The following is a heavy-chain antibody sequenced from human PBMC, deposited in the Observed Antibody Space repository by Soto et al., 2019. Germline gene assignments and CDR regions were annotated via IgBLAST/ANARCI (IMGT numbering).Heavy chain of an antibody. Sequence: ASVKVSCKASGYTFTSYYMHWVRQAPGQGLEWMGIINPSGGSTSYAQKFQGRVTMTRDTSTSTVYMELSSLRSEGTAVYYCARGGSLLWFGARNVDGMDVWGQGTTVTVSS. CDR2: INPSGGST. J-gene: IGHJ6*02. V-gene: IGHV1-46*01. CDR1: GYTFTSYY. D-gene: IGHD3-10*01. CDR3: ARGGSLLWFGARNVDGMDV.